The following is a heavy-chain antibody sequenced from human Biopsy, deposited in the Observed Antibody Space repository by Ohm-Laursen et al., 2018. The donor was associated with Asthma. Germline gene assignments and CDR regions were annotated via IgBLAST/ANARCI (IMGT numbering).Heavy chain of an antibody. CDR3: AKRRGYSGHDNDY. D-gene: IGHD5-12*01. CDR1: GFMFRSFG. Sequence: SLRLSCTAPGFMFRSFGMHRVRQAPGKGLEWVAVISYDGNHKFYEDSVKGRFTISRDNSKNTLYLQMNSLRTEDTAVYYCAKRRGYSGHDNDYWGQGTLVIVSS. J-gene: IGHJ4*02. V-gene: IGHV3-30*18. CDR2: ISYDGNHK.